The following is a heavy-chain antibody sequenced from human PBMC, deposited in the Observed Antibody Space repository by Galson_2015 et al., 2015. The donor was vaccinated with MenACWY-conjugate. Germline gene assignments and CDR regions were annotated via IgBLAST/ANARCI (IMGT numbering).Heavy chain of an antibody. D-gene: IGHD1-26*01. CDR2: ISPGDSNT. Sequence: QSGAEVKQPGESLKISCKGSGYYFTSYWIAWVRQIPGKGLEWMGLISPGDSNTRYSPSFQGQVTISADKSISTAYLQWSSLKASCTAMYYCARHPPGGRGMDVWGQGTTVTVSS. J-gene: IGHJ6*02. CDR3: ARHPPGGRGMDV. CDR1: GYYFTSYW. V-gene: IGHV5-51*01.